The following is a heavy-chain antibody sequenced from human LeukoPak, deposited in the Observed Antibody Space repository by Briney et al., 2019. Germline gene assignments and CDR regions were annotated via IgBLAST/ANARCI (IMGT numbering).Heavy chain of an antibody. J-gene: IGHJ6*03. CDR3: AGELRYFDWPGYYMDV. D-gene: IGHD3-9*01. CDR2: IIPIFGTA. CDR1: GGTFSSYA. V-gene: IGHV1-69*05. Sequence: SVKVSCKASGGTFSSYAISWVRQAPGQGLEWMGRIIPIFGTANYAQKFQGRVTITTDESTSTAYMELSSLRSEDTAVYYCAGELRYFDWPGYYMDVWGKGTTVTVSS.